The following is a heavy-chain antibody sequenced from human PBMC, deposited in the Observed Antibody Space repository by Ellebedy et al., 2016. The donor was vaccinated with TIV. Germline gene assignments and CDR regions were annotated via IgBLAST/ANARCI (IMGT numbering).Heavy chain of an antibody. CDR3: VTWDQNYGR. D-gene: IGHD3-10*01. J-gene: IGHJ4*02. V-gene: IGHV3-9*01. CDR2: IGWNGATL. Sequence: SLKISCEASGFTFGDYALHWVRQAPGKGLEWVSYIGWNGATLAYADSVKGRFTISRDNAKRSLFLQMNSLRVDDTAVYYCVTWDQNYGRWGQGSLVTISS. CDR1: GFTFGDYA.